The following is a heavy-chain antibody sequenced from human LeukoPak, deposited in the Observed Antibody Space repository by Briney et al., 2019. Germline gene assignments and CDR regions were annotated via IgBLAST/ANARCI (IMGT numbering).Heavy chain of an antibody. Sequence: SETLSLTCSVSGGSVTSGSCYWSWIRPPPGKELEWIGYISYRGSPHYNPLLKSRVTISVDTSKIQFSLKLSSVTAADTAVYYCVREHSWGDFDYWGQGTLVTVSS. J-gene: IGHJ4*02. CDR3: VREHSWGDFDY. V-gene: IGHV4-61*01. D-gene: IGHD2-15*01. CDR2: ISYRGSP. CDR1: GGSVTSGSCY.